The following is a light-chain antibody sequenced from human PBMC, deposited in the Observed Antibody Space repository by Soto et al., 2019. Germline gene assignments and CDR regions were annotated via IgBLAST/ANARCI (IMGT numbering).Light chain of an antibody. CDR1: SGHSSYA. V-gene: IGLV4-69*01. CDR2: LNSDGSH. Sequence: QSVLTQSPSASASLGASVKLTCTLSSGHSSYAIAWHQQQPEKGPRYLMKLNSDGSHSKGDGIPDRFSGSSSGAERYLTISSLKSEDEADYYCQTWGTGIWVFGGGTQLTVL. CDR3: QTWGTGIWV. J-gene: IGLJ3*02.